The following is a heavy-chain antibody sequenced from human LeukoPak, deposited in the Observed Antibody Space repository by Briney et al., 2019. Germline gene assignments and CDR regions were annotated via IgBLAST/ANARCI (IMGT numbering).Heavy chain of an antibody. CDR2: ISSDGSYI. Sequence: PGGSLRLSCAASGFTFSSYEMTWVRHSPGKGLEWISYISSDGSYIYYADSVKGRFTISRDNAKNSVYLQMNSLRVEDTAVYYCARDRTGDLDYWGQGTLVSVSS. D-gene: IGHD3/OR15-3a*01. V-gene: IGHV3-48*03. CDR3: ARDRTGDLDY. J-gene: IGHJ4*02. CDR1: GFTFSSYE.